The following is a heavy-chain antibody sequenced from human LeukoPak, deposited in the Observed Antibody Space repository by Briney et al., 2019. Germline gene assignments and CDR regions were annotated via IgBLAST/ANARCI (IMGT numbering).Heavy chain of an antibody. CDR3: ARTDYSSGPNAFDI. V-gene: IGHV1-69*13. J-gene: IGHJ3*02. CDR2: IIPIFGTA. Sequence: SVKVSCKASGGTFSSYAISWVRQAPGQGLEWMGGIIPIFGTANYAQKFQGRVTITADESTSTAYMELSSLRSEDTAVYYCARTDYSSGPNAFDIWGQGTMVTVSS. CDR1: GGTFSSYA. D-gene: IGHD6-19*01.